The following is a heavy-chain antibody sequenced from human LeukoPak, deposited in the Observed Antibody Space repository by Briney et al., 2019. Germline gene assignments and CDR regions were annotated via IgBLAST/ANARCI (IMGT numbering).Heavy chain of an antibody. D-gene: IGHD3-9*01. V-gene: IGHV3-23*01. Sequence: GGSLRLSCAASGFTFSNYAMSWVRQAPGKGLEWVSAISGSASSTYYADSVKGRFTVSRDNSKNTLSLQMNSLRAEDTAVYYCAKSMDILTGYLWSLDYWGQGTLVTVSS. CDR3: AKSMDILTGYLWSLDY. CDR2: ISGSASST. J-gene: IGHJ4*02. CDR1: GFTFSNYA.